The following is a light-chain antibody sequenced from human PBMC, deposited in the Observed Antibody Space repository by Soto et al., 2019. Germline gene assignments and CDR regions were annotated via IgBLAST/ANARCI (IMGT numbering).Light chain of an antibody. CDR3: QQYNNWPIT. Sequence: EIVMTQSPATLSVSPGERATLSCRASHYISSSLAWYQQKPGQAPRLLIHGASTRTTGIPARFSGSGSGTEFTLTISALQSEDFAVYYCQQYNNWPITFGQGTRLEIK. CDR1: HYISSS. V-gene: IGKV3-15*01. J-gene: IGKJ5*01. CDR2: GAS.